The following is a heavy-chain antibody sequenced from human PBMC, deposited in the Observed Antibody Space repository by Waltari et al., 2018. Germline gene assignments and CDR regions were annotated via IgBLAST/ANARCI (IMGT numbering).Heavy chain of an antibody. Sequence: QVQLQESGPGLVTPSETLSLTCAVSGYSISSGYYWGWIRQPPGKGLEGLGSIYHSGSTYYNPSLKSRVTISVDTSKNQLSWKLSSVTAADTAVYYCARDQRDGYNQPLFDYWGQGTLVTVSS. CDR3: ARDQRDGYNQPLFDY. V-gene: IGHV4-38-2*02. D-gene: IGHD5-12*01. J-gene: IGHJ4*02. CDR1: GYSISSGYY. CDR2: IYHSGST.